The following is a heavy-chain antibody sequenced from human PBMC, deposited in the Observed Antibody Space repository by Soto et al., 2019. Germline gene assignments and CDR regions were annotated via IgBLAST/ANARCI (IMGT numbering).Heavy chain of an antibody. J-gene: IGHJ5*02. D-gene: IGHD1-1*01. Sequence: EVQLVESGGGLVKPGGSLRLSCAASGFTFSSYSMNWVRQAPGKGLEWVSSISSSSSYVYYADSVKGRFTISRDNAKNSLYLQMNSLRAEDTAVYYCARELERRGGWFDPGGQGTLVTVSS. V-gene: IGHV3-21*01. CDR1: GFTFSSYS. CDR3: ARELERRGGWFDP. CDR2: ISSSSSYV.